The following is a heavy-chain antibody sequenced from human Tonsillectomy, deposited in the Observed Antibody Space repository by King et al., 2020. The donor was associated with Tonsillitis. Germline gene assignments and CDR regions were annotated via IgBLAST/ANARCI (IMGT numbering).Heavy chain of an antibody. CDR3: TRFAAPEYGDYGDY. Sequence: VQLVESGGGVVQPGGSLRLSCAASGLTFSTYGMHWVRQAPGKGLEWVAYIRSDGGDKYYADSVKGRFTISRDNSNNTLFLQLSTLRSEDTAVYYCTRFAAPEYGDYGDYWGQGTLVTVSS. CDR1: GLTFSTYG. CDR2: IRSDGGDK. J-gene: IGHJ4*02. D-gene: IGHD4-17*01. V-gene: IGHV3-30*02.